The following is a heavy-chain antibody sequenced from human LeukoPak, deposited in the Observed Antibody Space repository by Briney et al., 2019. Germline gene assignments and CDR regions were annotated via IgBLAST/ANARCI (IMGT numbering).Heavy chain of an antibody. CDR3: ARGTRLTWVSPSYYYYYMDV. CDR1: GGSISSYY. CDR2: IYYSGST. V-gene: IGHV4-59*01. Sequence: SQTLSLTCTVSGGSISSYYWSWIRQPPGKGLEWIGYIYYSGSTNYNPSLKSRVTISVDTSKNQFSLKLSSVTAADTAVYYCARGTRLTWVSPSYYYYYMDVWGKGTTVTVSS. D-gene: IGHD4/OR15-4a*01. J-gene: IGHJ6*03.